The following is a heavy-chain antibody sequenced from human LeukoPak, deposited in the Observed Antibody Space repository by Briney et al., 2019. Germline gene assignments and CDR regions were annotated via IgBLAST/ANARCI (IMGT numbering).Heavy chain of an antibody. CDR2: ISYDGSN. CDR1: GFTFSSYG. V-gene: IGHV3-30*03. CDR3: ARDQIRYSNSPEALDL. D-gene: IGHD5-18*01. Sequence: GGSLRLSCAASGFTFSSYGMHWVRQAPGKGLEWVAVISYDGSNKYADSVKGRFTISRDTSKNTLYLLMNSLRGEDTAVYYCARDQIRYSNSPEALDLWGQGTLVSVSS. J-gene: IGHJ3*01.